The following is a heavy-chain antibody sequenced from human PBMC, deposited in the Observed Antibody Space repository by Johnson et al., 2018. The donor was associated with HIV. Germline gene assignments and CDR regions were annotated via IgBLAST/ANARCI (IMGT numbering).Heavy chain of an antibody. Sequence: VQLVESGGGLIQPGGSLRLSCAASGFTVSSNYMSWVRQAPGKGLEWVSVIYSGDSKYYPDSVTGRFTISRDNSKNTLYLQMNSLRAEDTAVYYCARAGGATVDWGGFDIWGQGTMVTVSS. CDR1: GFTVSSNY. CDR3: ARAGGATVDWGGFDI. V-gene: IGHV3-53*01. J-gene: IGHJ3*02. CDR2: IYSGDSK. D-gene: IGHD4-23*01.